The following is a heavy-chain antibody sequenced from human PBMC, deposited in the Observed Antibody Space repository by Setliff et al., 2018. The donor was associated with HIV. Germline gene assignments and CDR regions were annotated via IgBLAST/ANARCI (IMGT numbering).Heavy chain of an antibody. V-gene: IGHV4-39*02. D-gene: IGHD6-19*01. CDR2: IHLSDT. Sequence: PSETLSLTCSVSGGSMRSNIYYWGWIRLSPTKGLEWIGSIHLSDTYYNPSLKSRVTISVDTSKDQFSLRLSSVTAADTAVYHCAREGRHYSSGWTFDYWGQGTLVTVSS. CDR1: GGSMRSNIYY. CDR3: AREGRHYSSGWTFDY. J-gene: IGHJ4*02.